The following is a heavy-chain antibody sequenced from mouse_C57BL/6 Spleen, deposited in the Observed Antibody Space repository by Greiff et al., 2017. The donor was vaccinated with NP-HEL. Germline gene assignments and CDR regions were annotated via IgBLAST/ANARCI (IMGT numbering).Heavy chain of an antibody. D-gene: IGHD1-1*01. CDR3: ARDYYY. J-gene: IGHJ2*01. V-gene: IGHV5-4*01. Sequence: EVKLMESGGGLVKPGGSLKLSCAASGFTFSSYAMSWVRQTPEKRLEWVATISDGGSYTYYPDNVKGRFTISRDNAKNNLYLQMSHLKSEDTAMYYCARDYYYWGQGTTLTVSS. CDR2: ISDGGSYT. CDR1: GFTFSSYA.